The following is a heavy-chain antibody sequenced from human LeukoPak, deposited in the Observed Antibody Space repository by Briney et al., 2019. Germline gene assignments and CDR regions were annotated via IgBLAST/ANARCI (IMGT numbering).Heavy chain of an antibody. CDR2: IYASGTT. CDR1: GGSISNSY. Sequence: SETLSLTCSVSGGSISNSYRSWIRQPAGKGLECIGRIYASGTTNYNPSLKSRVTMSLDTSKNQFSLKLSSVTAADTAVYYCARDTGYFASGGFDYWGQGTLVTVSS. J-gene: IGHJ4*02. V-gene: IGHV4-4*07. D-gene: IGHD3-10*01. CDR3: ARDTGYFASGGFDY.